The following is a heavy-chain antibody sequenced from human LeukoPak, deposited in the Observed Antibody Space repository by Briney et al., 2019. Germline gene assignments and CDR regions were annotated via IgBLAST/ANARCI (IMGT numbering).Heavy chain of an antibody. Sequence: GGSLGLSCAASGFTFSSYWMHWVRQAPGKGLVWVSRINSDGSSTSYADSVKGRFTISRDNAKNTLYLQMNSLRAEDTAVYYCARDPYCTNGVCYLFDCWGQGTLVTVSS. V-gene: IGHV3-74*01. CDR2: INSDGSST. J-gene: IGHJ4*02. D-gene: IGHD2-8*01. CDR3: ARDPYCTNGVCYLFDC. CDR1: GFTFSSYW.